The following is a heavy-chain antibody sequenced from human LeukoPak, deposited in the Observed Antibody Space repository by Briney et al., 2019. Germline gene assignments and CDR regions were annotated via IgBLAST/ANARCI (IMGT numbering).Heavy chain of an antibody. CDR3: AKATGYYDSSGYYGGYYFDY. CDR1: GFTFDDYA. Sequence: GGSLRLSCAASGFTFDDYAMRWVRQAPGKGLEWVSLISWDGGSTYYADSVKGRFTISRDNSKNSLYLQMNSLRAEDTALYYCAKATGYYDSSGYYGGYYFDYWGQGTLVTVSS. CDR2: ISWDGGST. J-gene: IGHJ4*02. V-gene: IGHV3-43D*03. D-gene: IGHD3-22*01.